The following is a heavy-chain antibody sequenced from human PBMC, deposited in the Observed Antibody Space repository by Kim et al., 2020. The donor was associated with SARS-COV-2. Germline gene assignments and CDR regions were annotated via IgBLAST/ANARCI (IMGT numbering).Heavy chain of an antibody. CDR3: ATSYRRGVIAVAGTFDY. D-gene: IGHD6-19*01. Sequence: LKSRVTISVDTSKNQFSLKLSSVTAADTAVYYCATSYRRGVIAVAGTFDYWGQGTLVTVSS. J-gene: IGHJ4*02. V-gene: IGHV4-34*01.